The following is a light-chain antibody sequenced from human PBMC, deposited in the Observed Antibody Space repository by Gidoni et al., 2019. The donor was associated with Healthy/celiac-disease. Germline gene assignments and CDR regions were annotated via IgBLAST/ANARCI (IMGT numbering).Light chain of an antibody. CDR1: QGISSY. J-gene: IGKJ4*01. CDR2: AAS. V-gene: IGKV1-8*01. CDR3: QQYYSYPLT. Sequence: AIRITQSPPSLSESTGDRVTITCRASQGISSYLTWYQQKPGKAPKLLIYAASTLQSGVPSRFSGSGSGTDFTLTISCMQSEDFATYYCQQYYSYPLTFGGGTKVEIK.